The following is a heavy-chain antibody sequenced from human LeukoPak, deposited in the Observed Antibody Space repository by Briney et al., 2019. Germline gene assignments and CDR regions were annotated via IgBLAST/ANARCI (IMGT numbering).Heavy chain of an antibody. D-gene: IGHD3-22*01. J-gene: IGHJ3*02. V-gene: IGHV3-21*01. Sequence: GGSLRLSCAASGFTFSSYSMNWVRQGPGKGLEWVSSISSSSSYIYYADSVKSRFTISRDNAKNSLYLQMNSLRAEDTAVYYCARDGDYYDSRGDAFDIWGQGAMVTVAS. CDR2: ISSSSSYI. CDR1: GFTFSSYS. CDR3: ARDGDYYDSRGDAFDI.